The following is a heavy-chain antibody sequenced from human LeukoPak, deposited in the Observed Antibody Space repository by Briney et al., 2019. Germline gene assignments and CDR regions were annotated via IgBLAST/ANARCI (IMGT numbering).Heavy chain of an antibody. CDR3: ARTGITVAPPFDY. CDR1: GYSISSGYY. D-gene: IGHD4-23*01. V-gene: IGHV3-21*01. J-gene: IGHJ4*02. CDR2: ISSSSSYI. Sequence: ETLSLTCTVSGYSISSGYYWGWIRQPPGKGLEWVSSISSSSSYIYYADSVKGRFTISRDNAKNSLYLQMTSLRAEDTAVYYCARTGITVAPPFDYWGQGILVTVSS.